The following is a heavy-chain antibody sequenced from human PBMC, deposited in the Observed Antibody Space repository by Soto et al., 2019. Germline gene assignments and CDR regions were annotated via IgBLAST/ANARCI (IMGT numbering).Heavy chain of an antibody. CDR3: SRQASDFWSGKPQYYMDV. CDR2: IRSKANNYAT. D-gene: IGHD3-3*01. CDR1: GFTFSGSA. J-gene: IGHJ6*03. V-gene: IGHV3-73*01. Sequence: EVQLVESGGGLVQPGGSLKLSCAASGFTFSGSAMHWVRQASGKGLEWVGCIRSKANNYATAYGVSGKGKFTISRDYSKYTTYLQMNSLKTEDTAVYYISRQASDFWSGKPQYYMDVWGKVTTVTLSS.